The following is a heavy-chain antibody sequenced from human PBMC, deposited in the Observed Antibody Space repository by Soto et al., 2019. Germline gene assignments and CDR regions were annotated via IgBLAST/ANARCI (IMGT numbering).Heavy chain of an antibody. Sequence: EVQLVESGGGLVQPGGSLRLSCAASGFTFNSYWMSWVRQAPGKGLEWVAKIKQDGSENYYVDSVKGRFTISRDNAKNSLYLQMNSLRAEDTAVYYCARGPPPIQLWLLDNDYWGQGTLVTVAS. CDR3: ARGPPPIQLWLLDNDY. J-gene: IGHJ4*02. D-gene: IGHD5-18*01. V-gene: IGHV3-7*01. CDR1: GFTFNSYW. CDR2: IKQDGSEN.